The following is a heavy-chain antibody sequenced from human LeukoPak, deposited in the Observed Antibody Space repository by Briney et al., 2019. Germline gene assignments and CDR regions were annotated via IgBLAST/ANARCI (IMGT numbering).Heavy chain of an antibody. CDR2: IYYSGST. Sequence: SETLSLTCTVSGGSISSYYWSWIRQPPGKGLEGIGYIYYSGSTNYNPSLKSRVTISVDTSKNQFSLKLSSVTAADTAVYYCARGIVGAGANDAFDIWGQGTMVTVSS. CDR3: ARGIVGAGANDAFDI. V-gene: IGHV4-59*01. J-gene: IGHJ3*02. CDR1: GGSISSYY. D-gene: IGHD1-26*01.